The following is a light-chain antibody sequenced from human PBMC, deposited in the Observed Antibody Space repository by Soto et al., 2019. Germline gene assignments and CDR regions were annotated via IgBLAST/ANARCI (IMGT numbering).Light chain of an antibody. CDR1: QGIGAY. CDR3: QKYNSAPLT. CDR2: AGS. Sequence: DIQMTQSPSSLSASFGDRVTITGRASQGIGAYLAWFQQKPVNAPKLLIYAGSTLQSGVPSWFSGSGSATDFTLTISSLQTEVVATYYCQKYNSAPLTFGGGTKVEIK. V-gene: IGKV1-27*01. J-gene: IGKJ4*01.